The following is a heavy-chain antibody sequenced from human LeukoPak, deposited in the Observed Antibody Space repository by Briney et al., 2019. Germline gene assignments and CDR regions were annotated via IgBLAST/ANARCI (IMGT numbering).Heavy chain of an antibody. J-gene: IGHJ4*02. CDR2: ISYDRSNK. D-gene: IGHD5-18*01. Sequence: PGGSLRLSCAASGFAFSSYAMHWVRQGPGKGLEWVADISYDRSNKYYADSVKGRFTISRDNSENTLYLQMNSLKIEDTAVYYCARDGGAWIQLWLSFDYWGQGTLVTVSS. CDR1: GFAFSSYA. CDR3: ARDGGAWIQLWLSFDY. V-gene: IGHV3-30-3*01.